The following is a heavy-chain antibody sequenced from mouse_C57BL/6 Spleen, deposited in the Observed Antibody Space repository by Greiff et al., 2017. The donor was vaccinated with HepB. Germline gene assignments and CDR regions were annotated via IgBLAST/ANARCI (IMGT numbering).Heavy chain of an antibody. V-gene: IGHV5-6*01. D-gene: IGHD1-1*01. J-gene: IGHJ1*03. CDR1: GFTFSSYG. CDR3: ANYCGSRDWYFDF. Sequence: EVKLVESGGDLVKPGGSLKLSCAASGFTFSSYGMSWVRQTPDKRLEWVATISSGGSYTYYPDSVKGRFTISRDNAKNTLYLQMSSLKSEDTAMYYSANYCGSRDWYFDFWGTGTTVTVSS. CDR2: ISSGGSYT.